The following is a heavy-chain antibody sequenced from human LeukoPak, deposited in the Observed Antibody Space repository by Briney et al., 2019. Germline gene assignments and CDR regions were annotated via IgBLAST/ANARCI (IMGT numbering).Heavy chain of an antibody. CDR2: NHYTGST. CDR1: GGSISTYY. Sequence: PSETLSLTCTVFGGSISTYYWTWIRQPPGKGLEWIGYNHYTGSTNHNPSLKSRVTMSVDTSKNQFSLKLSSVTAADTAVYYCARGRSGGDWFDSRGQGTLVTVSS. D-gene: IGHD3-10*01. CDR3: ARGRSGGDWFDS. J-gene: IGHJ5*01. V-gene: IGHV4-59*01.